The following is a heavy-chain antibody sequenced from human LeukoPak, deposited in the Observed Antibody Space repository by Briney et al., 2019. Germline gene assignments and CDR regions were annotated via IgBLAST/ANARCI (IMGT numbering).Heavy chain of an antibody. Sequence: GGSPRLSCAASGFTFSSYAMSWVRQAPGKGLEWVSAISGSGGSTYYADSVKGRFTISRDNSKNTLYLQMNSLRAEDTAVYYCAKEGYSSGWYRDFFDYWGQGTLVTVSS. D-gene: IGHD6-19*01. CDR3: AKEGYSSGWYRDFFDY. CDR1: GFTFSSYA. V-gene: IGHV3-23*01. CDR2: ISGSGGST. J-gene: IGHJ4*02.